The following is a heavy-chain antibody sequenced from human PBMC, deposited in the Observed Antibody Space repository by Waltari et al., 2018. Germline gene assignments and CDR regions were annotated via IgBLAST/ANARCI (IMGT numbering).Heavy chain of an antibody. CDR2: FYYSGGT. CDR1: GGSISSSSYY. Sequence: QLQLQESGPGLVKPSETLSLTCTVSGGSISSSSYYWGWFRQPPGKGLEWIGSFYYSGGTYYNPSLKSRLHIAVDTSKNQFSLKLGSVAAADTAVYYCARPSPSYYDVWSGYYNAFDIWGQGTMVTVSS. D-gene: IGHD3-3*01. CDR3: ARPSPSYYDVWSGYYNAFDI. V-gene: IGHV4-39*01. J-gene: IGHJ3*02.